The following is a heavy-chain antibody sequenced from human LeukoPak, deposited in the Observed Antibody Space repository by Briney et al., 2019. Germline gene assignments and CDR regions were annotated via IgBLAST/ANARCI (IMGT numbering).Heavy chain of an antibody. CDR2: TSDRGDYT. CDR1: GFTFTSYS. Sequence: GGPLRLSCAASGFTFTSYSMSWVRQAPGKGLEWVSGTSDRGDYTYYADSVKGRFTISRDSSKNTLFLQMNSLRAEDTALYFCARKAQYNGHYPLDYWGQGTLVTVSS. D-gene: IGHD1-7*01. V-gene: IGHV3-23*01. CDR3: ARKAQYNGHYPLDY. J-gene: IGHJ4*02.